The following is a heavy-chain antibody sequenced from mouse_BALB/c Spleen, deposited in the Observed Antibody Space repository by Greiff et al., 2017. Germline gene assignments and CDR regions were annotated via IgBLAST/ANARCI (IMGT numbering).Heavy chain of an antibody. Sequence: VKLMESGPGLVAPSQSLSITCTVSGFSLTSYGVHWVRQPPGKGLEWLGVIWSGGSTDYNAAFISRLSISKDNSKSQVFFKMNSLQANDTAIYYCARNLDGNYGNYAMDYWGQGTSVTVSS. J-gene: IGHJ4*01. CDR1: GFSLTSYG. V-gene: IGHV2-2*02. D-gene: IGHD2-1*01. CDR3: ARNLDGNYGNYAMDY. CDR2: IWSGGST.